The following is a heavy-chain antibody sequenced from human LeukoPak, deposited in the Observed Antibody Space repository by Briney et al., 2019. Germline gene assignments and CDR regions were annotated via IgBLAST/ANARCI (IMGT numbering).Heavy chain of an antibody. D-gene: IGHD6-19*01. CDR2: IYTSGST. CDR1: GGSISSGSYY. J-gene: IGHJ4*02. CDR3: ARGAAVAGTKPWAFDY. V-gene: IGHV4-61*02. Sequence: SQTLSLTCTVSGGSISSGSYYWSWIRQPAGKGLEWIGRIYTSGSTNYNPSLKSRVTISVDTSKNQFSLKLSSVTAADTAVYYCARGAAVAGTKPWAFDYWGQGTLVTVSS.